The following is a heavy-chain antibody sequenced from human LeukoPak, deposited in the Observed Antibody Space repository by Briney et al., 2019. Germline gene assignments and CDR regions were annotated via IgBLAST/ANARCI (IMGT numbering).Heavy chain of an antibody. CDR3: ARAKDILTPTDAFDI. D-gene: IGHD3-9*01. J-gene: IGHJ3*02. CDR2: IYTSGST. CDR1: GGSISSYY. Sequence: SETLSLTCTVSGGSISSYYWSWIRQPAGKGLEWLGRIYTSGSTNYNPSLKSRVTISVDKSKNQSSLKLSSVTAADMAVYYCARAKDILTPTDAFDIWGQGTMVTVSS. V-gene: IGHV4-4*07.